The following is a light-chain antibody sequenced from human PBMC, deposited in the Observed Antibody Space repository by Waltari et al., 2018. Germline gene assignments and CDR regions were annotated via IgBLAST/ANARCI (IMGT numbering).Light chain of an antibody. J-gene: IGKJ4*01. CDR1: RDIANN. Sequence: IQMTQSPSSLSASIGDTVTITCRASRDIANNLNWYQQQSGKAPKLLIYRASSLQSGVPSRFCGSGSGTDFSLTISSLQPEDFATYYCQQGYDFPCTFGRGTKVEIK. CDR3: QQGYDFPCT. V-gene: IGKV1-6*02. CDR2: RAS.